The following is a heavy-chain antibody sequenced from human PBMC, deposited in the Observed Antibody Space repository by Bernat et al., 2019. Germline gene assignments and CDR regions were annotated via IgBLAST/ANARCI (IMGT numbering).Heavy chain of an antibody. Sequence: EVQLAESGGGLVQPGGSLKLSCAASGLTFSDSTMQWVRQASGKGLEWVGRVRTKANGFATSYAASVKGRFTISRDDSKNTAYLQMNSLKNEDTAVYYWTRSGALAEQTFDYWGQGTLVTVSS. CDR1: GLTFSDST. J-gene: IGHJ4*02. CDR2: VRTKANGFAT. D-gene: IGHD3-10*01. V-gene: IGHV3-73*01. CDR3: TRSGALAEQTFDY.